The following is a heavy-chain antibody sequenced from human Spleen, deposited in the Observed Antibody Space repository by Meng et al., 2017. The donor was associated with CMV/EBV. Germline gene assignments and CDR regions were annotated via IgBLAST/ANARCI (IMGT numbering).Heavy chain of an antibody. Sequence: VLLQQSGAVLLKPSETLSLTCAVYGGSFSGYYWSWIRQPPGKGLEWIGEINHSGSTNYNPSLKSRVTISVDTSKNQFSLKLSSVTAADTAVYYCASCERGQQLVTPFDPWGQGTLVTVSS. CDR3: ASCERGQQLVTPFDP. D-gene: IGHD6-13*01. J-gene: IGHJ5*02. V-gene: IGHV4-34*01. CDR1: GGSFSGYY. CDR2: INHSGST.